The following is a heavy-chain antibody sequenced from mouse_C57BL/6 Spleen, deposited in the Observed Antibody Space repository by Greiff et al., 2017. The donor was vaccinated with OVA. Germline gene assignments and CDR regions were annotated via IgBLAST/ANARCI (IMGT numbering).Heavy chain of an antibody. CDR3: ARREYGSSYAMDY. Sequence: EVKLMESGGGLVQPGGSLKLSCAASGFTFSDYYMYWVRQTPEKRLEWVAYISNGGGSTYYPDTVKGRFTISRDNAKNTLYLQMSRLKSEDTAMYYCARREYGSSYAMDYWGQGTSVTVSS. CDR2: ISNGGGST. CDR1: GFTFSDYY. D-gene: IGHD1-1*01. V-gene: IGHV5-12*01. J-gene: IGHJ4*01.